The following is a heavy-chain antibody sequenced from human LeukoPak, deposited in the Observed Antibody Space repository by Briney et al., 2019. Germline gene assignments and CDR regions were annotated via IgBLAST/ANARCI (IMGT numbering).Heavy chain of an antibody. Sequence: PGGSLRPSCAASGFIFRDYYMSWIRQAPGKGLEWVANIKQDGSEKYYVDSVKGRFTISRDNAKNSLYLQMNSLRAEDTAVYYCARLRRDYYDSSGYDTFDYWGQGTLVTVSS. CDR2: IKQDGSEK. D-gene: IGHD3-22*01. J-gene: IGHJ4*02. CDR3: ARLRRDYYDSSGYDTFDY. V-gene: IGHV3-7*01. CDR1: GFIFRDYY.